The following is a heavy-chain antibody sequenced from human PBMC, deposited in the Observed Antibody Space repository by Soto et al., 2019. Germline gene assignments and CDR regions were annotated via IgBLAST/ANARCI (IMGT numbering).Heavy chain of an antibody. Sequence: GGSLRLSCAASGFTFSSYSMNWVRQAPGKGLEWVSYISSSSSTIYYADSMKGRFTISRNNAKNSLYLQMNSLRDEDTAVYYCARELGYCSSTSCYDVPWFDPWGQGTLVTVYS. CDR3: ARELGYCSSTSCYDVPWFDP. D-gene: IGHD2-2*01. J-gene: IGHJ5*02. V-gene: IGHV3-48*02. CDR2: ISSSSSTI. CDR1: GFTFSSYS.